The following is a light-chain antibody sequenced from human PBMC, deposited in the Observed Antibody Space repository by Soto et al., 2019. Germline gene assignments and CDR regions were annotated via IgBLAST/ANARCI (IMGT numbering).Light chain of an antibody. J-gene: IGKJ1*01. Sequence: DIQMTQSPSSLSASVGDRVTITCRASQSISRDLNWYQQKPGKAPKLLIYAASSLQSGVPSRFSGSGSGTNFNLTISSLQPEDFATYYCQQSYSTPPWTVGQGTKVELK. V-gene: IGKV1-39*01. CDR2: AAS. CDR3: QQSYSTPPWT. CDR1: QSISRD.